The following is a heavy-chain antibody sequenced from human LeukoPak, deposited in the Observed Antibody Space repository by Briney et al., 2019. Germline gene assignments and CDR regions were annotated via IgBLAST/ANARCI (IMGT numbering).Heavy chain of an antibody. CDR3: ARGAAVALEL. J-gene: IGHJ4*02. CDR2: IQFDGTTE. CDR1: GFTLIDYN. Sequence: GGFLRLSCGASGFTLIDYNMHWVRQAPGKGLEYVAFIQFDGTTEYYTDSVKGRFTMSRDKSKNTLYLQMNSLRGGDTAVYYCARGAAVALELWGQGTLVTVSS. V-gene: IGHV3-30*02. D-gene: IGHD6-19*01.